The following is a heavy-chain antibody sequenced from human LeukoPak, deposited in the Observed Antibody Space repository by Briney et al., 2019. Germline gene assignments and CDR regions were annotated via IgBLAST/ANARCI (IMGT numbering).Heavy chain of an antibody. Sequence: SETLSLTCAVSGYSISSGYYWGWIRQPPGKGLEWIGSIYHSGSTYYNPSLKSRVTISVDTSKNKFSLKLSSVTAADTAVYYCARDDLHGQIGFDPWGQGTLVTVSS. D-gene: IGHD4-11*01. CDR3: ARDDLHGQIGFDP. V-gene: IGHV4-38-2*02. CDR1: GYSISSGYY. CDR2: IYHSGST. J-gene: IGHJ5*02.